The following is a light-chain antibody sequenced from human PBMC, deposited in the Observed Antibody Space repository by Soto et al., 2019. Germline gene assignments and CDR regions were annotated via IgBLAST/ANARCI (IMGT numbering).Light chain of an antibody. CDR1: SSDVGSYNL. CDR2: EVS. V-gene: IGLV2-23*02. J-gene: IGLJ2*01. Sequence: QSALTQPASVSGSPGQSITISCTGTSSDVGSYNLVSWYQQHPGKAPKLMIYEVSKRPSGVSNRFSGSKSGNTASLTISGLQAEDEADYYCCSDAGSSTSLVVFGGGTKVTVL. CDR3: CSDAGSSTSLVV.